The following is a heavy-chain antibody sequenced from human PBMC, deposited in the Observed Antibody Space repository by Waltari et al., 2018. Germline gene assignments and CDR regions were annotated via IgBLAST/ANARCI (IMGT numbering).Heavy chain of an antibody. CDR3: ARVPTRSALGARGGDY. J-gene: IGHJ4*02. V-gene: IGHV1-69*10. CDR2: IIPSLGIG. CDR1: GGTFSSYA. D-gene: IGHD5-12*01. Sequence: QVQLVQSGAEVKKPGSSVKVSCKASGGTFSSYAISWVRQAPGQGLEWMGGIIPSLGIGNTAEEFQGRGTITADKSTSTGYMELSSLRWEDTAVYYCARVPTRSALGARGGDYWGQGTLVTVSS.